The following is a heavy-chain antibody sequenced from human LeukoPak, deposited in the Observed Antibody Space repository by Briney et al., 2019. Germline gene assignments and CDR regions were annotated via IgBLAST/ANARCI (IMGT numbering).Heavy chain of an antibody. Sequence: GGTLRLSCAASGFTFSSYAMSWVRQAPGKGLEWVSGISGSGGTTYYADSVKGRFTISRDNSKNTLYLQMNSLRAEDTAVYYCAKDISWGSYISWGQGTLVTVSS. D-gene: IGHD7-27*01. CDR3: AKDISWGSYIS. CDR1: GFTFSSYA. V-gene: IGHV3-23*01. CDR2: ISGSGGTT. J-gene: IGHJ4*02.